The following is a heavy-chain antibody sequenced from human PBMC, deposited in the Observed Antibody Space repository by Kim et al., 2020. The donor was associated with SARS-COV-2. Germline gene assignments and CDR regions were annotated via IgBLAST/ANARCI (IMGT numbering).Heavy chain of an antibody. Sequence: ASVKVSCKASGYTFTSYGISWVRQAPGQGLEWMGWISAYNGNTNYAQKLQGRVTMTTDTSTSTAYMELRSLRSDDTAVYYCARDGPVGYYDILTGYYMNTPFDYWGQGTLVTVSS. J-gene: IGHJ4*02. D-gene: IGHD3-9*01. CDR3: ARDGPVGYYDILTGYYMNTPFDY. V-gene: IGHV1-18*01. CDR1: GYTFTSYG. CDR2: ISAYNGNT.